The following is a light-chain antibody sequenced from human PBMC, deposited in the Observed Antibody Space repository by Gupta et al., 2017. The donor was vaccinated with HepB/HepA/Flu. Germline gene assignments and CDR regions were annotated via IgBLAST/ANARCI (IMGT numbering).Light chain of an antibody. CDR1: SGHSSYA. J-gene: IGLJ3*02. V-gene: IGLV4-69*01. CDR2: LNRDGSR. Sequence: QLVLTQSPSASASLGASVNLTCTLSSGHSSYAIAWHQQQPEKGPPPLLLLNRDGSRSTGDGIPYCVSSSGSAAALTITSSRLQAEDESYYSSQNWGTGSWVFGGGTKLTVL. CDR3: QNWGTGSWV.